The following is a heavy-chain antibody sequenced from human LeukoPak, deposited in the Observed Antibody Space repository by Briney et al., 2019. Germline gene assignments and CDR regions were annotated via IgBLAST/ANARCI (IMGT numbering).Heavy chain of an antibody. CDR3: ARGARGGYSYGKPSNWFDP. Sequence: PSETLSLTCAVYGGSFSGYYWSWIRQPPGKGLEWIWEINHSGSTNYNPSPKSRVTISVDTSKNQFSLKLSSVTAADTAVYYCARGARGGYSYGKPSNWFDPWGQGTLVTVSS. CDR1: GGSFSGYY. CDR2: INHSGST. V-gene: IGHV4-34*01. D-gene: IGHD5-18*01. J-gene: IGHJ5*02.